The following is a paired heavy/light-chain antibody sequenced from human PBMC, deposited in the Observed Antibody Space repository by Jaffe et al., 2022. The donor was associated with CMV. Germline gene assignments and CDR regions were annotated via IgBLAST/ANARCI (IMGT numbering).Light chain of an antibody. CDR2: GAS. CDR3: QQYNNWPLT. V-gene: IGKV3-15*01. Sequence: EIVMTQSPATLSVSPGERATLSCRASQSVSSNLAWYQQKPGQAPRLLIYGASTRATGIPARFSGSGSGTEFTLTISSLQSEDFAVYYCQQYNNWPLTFGQGTKVEIK. J-gene: IGKJ1*01. CDR1: QSVSSN.
Heavy chain of an antibody. V-gene: IGHV3-43*01. J-gene: IGHJ6*02. D-gene: IGHD2-2*01. Sequence: EVQLVESGGVVVQPGGSLRLSCAASGFTFDDYTMHWVRQAPGKGLEWVSLISWDGGSTYYADSVKGRFTISRDNSKNSLYLQMNSLRTEDTALYYCAKESGCPLSSTSCYPPANGMDVWVQGTTVTVSS. CDR1: GFTFDDYT. CDR3: AKESGCPLSSTSCYPPANGMDV. CDR2: ISWDGGST.